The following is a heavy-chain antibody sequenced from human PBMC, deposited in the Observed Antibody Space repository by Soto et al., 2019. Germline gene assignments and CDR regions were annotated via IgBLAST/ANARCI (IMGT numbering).Heavy chain of an antibody. V-gene: IGHV4-59*12. D-gene: IGHD2-15*01. CDR3: ARDPGYCSGCSCYPPLPYGMDV. Sequence: ASETLSLTCTGSGGSLSSYYWSWIRQPPGKGLEWIGYIYYSGSTNYNPSLKSRVTISVDTSKNQFSLKLSSVTAADTAVYYCARDPGYCSGCSCYPPLPYGMDVWGQGITVTVFS. J-gene: IGHJ6*02. CDR2: IYYSGST. CDR1: GGSLSSYY.